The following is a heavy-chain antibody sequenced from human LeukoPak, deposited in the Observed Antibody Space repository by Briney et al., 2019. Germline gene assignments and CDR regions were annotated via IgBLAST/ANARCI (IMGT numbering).Heavy chain of an antibody. Sequence: LPGGSLRLXCAASGFTSRNYAMSWVRQAPGKGLEWVSTISDSGGGTHYADSVKGRFTISRDDSKNTVYLQMNSLRAEDAAVYYCAKDLRGYCGGDCYSVGYWGQGTLVTVSS. V-gene: IGHV3-23*01. J-gene: IGHJ4*02. D-gene: IGHD2-21*02. CDR2: ISDSGGGT. CDR3: AKDLRGYCGGDCYSVGY. CDR1: GFTSRNYA.